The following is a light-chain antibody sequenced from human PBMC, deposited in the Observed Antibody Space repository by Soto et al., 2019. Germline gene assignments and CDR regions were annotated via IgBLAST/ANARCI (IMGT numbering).Light chain of an antibody. CDR2: GAS. CDR3: QQYGTSPFT. J-gene: IGKJ2*01. CDR1: QIVNSAY. Sequence: EIVLTQSPGTLSLSPGERATLSCGVSQIVNSAYLAWYQQKPGQAPRLLIHGASNRATGIPDRFSGSGSGTDFTLTISRLEPEDFAVHYCQQYGTSPFTFGQGSKLEIK. V-gene: IGKV3-20*01.